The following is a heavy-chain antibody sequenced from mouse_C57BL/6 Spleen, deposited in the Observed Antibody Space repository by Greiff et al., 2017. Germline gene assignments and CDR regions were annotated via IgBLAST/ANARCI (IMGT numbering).Heavy chain of an antibody. CDR3: ARKGDYYAMDY. V-gene: IGHV1-64*01. Sequence: QVQLQQPGAELVKPGASVKLSCKASGYTFTSYWMHWVKQRPGQGLEWIGMIHPNSGSTNYNAKFKSKATLTVAKSSSTASMQLSSLTSEDSAVYYCARKGDYYAMDYWGQGTSVTVSS. J-gene: IGHJ4*01. CDR2: IHPNSGST. CDR1: GYTFTSYW.